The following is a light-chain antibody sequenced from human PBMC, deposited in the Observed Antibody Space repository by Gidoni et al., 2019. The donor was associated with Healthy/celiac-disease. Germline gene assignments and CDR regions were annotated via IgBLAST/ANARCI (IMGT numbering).Light chain of an antibody. CDR3: QQYGSSPTWT. V-gene: IGKV3-20*01. J-gene: IGKJ1*01. CDR1: QRVSSSY. CDR2: GAS. Sequence: EIVLTQSPGTLSLSPGERATLSCRASQRVSSSYLAWYQQKPGQAPRLLISGASSRATGIPDRFSGSGSGTDFTLTISRLEPEDFAVYYCQQYGSSPTWTFGQGTKVEIK.